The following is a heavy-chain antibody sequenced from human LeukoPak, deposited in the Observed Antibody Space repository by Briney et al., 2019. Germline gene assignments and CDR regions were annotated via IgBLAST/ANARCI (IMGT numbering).Heavy chain of an antibody. J-gene: IGHJ4*02. CDR3: ARGRYLTTSGGAAAGFLDY. V-gene: IGHV4-4*02. D-gene: IGHD6-13*01. CDR2: IYHSGST. CDR1: GGSISSSNW. Sequence: QPSETLSLTCAVSGGSISSSNWWSWVRQPPGKGLEWIGEIYHSGSTNYNPSLKSRVTISVDKSKNQFSLRLTSVTAADTAVYYCARGRYLTTSGGAAAGFLDYWGQGSLVTVST.